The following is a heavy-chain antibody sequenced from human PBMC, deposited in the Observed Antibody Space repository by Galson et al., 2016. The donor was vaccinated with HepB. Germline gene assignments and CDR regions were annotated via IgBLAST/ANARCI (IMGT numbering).Heavy chain of an antibody. V-gene: IGHV3-23*01. J-gene: IGHJ4*02. D-gene: IGHD6-19*01. CDR1: GFTFSSYA. CDR3: AKDQKRRLLSPITVAGTDY. Sequence: SLRLSRAASGFTFSSYAMSWVRQAPGKGLEWVSAISGSGVITYYADSVKGRFTISRDNSKNTLYLQMNSLRAEDTAVYYCAKDQKRRLLSPITVAGTDYWGQGTLVTVSS. CDR2: ISGSGVIT.